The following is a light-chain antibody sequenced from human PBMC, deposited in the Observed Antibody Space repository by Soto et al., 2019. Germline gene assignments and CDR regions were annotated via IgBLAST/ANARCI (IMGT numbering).Light chain of an antibody. CDR3: QQYESYPYT. J-gene: IGKJ2*01. CDR2: AAS. CDR1: RGISSY. V-gene: IGKV1-9*01. Sequence: DIQLTQSPSFRSASVLDIVSMTFLASRGISSYLAWYQQKPGKAPKLLIYAASTLQSGVPSKFSGSGSGTHFTLTINSLQPEDFATYFCQQYESYPYTFGQGTKVDI.